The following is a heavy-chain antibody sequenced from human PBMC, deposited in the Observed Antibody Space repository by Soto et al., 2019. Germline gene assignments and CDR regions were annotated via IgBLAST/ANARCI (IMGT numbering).Heavy chain of an antibody. Sequence: QVQLVQSGAVVKNPGSSVKVSCKASGGTFSCYTISWVRQAPGPGLEWMGRIIPILGIANYAQKFQGSVTITADKSTSTAYMELSSLRSEDTAVYYCARGEGGIAAAGRVDYWGQGTLVTVSS. CDR2: IIPILGIA. D-gene: IGHD6-13*01. V-gene: IGHV1-69*02. CDR1: GGTFSCYT. J-gene: IGHJ4*02. CDR3: ARGEGGIAAAGRVDY.